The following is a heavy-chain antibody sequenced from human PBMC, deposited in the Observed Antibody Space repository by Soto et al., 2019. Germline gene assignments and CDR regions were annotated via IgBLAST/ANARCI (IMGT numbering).Heavy chain of an antibody. CDR3: ARDHPSGRNYGFDY. CDR2: IWYDGSNK. Sequence: GGSLRLSCAASGFTFSSYGMHWVRQAPGKGLEWVAVIWYDGSNKYYADSVKGRFTISRDNSKNTLYLQMNSLRAEDTAVYYCARDHPSGRNYGFDYWGQGTLVTVSS. CDR1: GFTFSSYG. V-gene: IGHV3-33*01. J-gene: IGHJ4*02. D-gene: IGHD1-7*01.